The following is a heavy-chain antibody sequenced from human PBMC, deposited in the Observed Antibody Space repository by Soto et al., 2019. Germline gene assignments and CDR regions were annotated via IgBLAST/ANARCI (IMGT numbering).Heavy chain of an antibody. CDR1: GGSISSGGTGSY. CDR3: ASGHDAYKVRY. D-gene: IGHD1-1*01. J-gene: IGHJ4*02. Sequence: QVQLQESGPGLVKPSQTLSLTCTVSGGSISSGGTGSYWTWIRQLPGKGLEWIGYLYYTGNTYYNPSLKSRPTISIDTSENQFSLKLTSVTAADPAVYFCASGHDAYKVRYWGQGTLVTVSS. CDR2: LYYTGNT. V-gene: IGHV4-31*03.